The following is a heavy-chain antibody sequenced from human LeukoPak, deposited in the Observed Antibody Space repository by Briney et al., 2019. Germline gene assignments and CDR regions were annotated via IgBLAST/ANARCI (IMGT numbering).Heavy chain of an antibody. CDR1: GLTFSSYS. V-gene: IGHV3-48*04. D-gene: IGHD6-19*01. J-gene: IGHJ4*02. CDR3: ASSSGHLDY. CDR2: ITGSSSTI. Sequence: GGSLRLSCAASGLTFSSYSMNWVRQAPGKGLEWLSYITGSSSTIYYADSVKGRFTISRDNAKNSLYLQMNSLRAEDTAVYYCASSSGHLDYWGQGTLVTVSS.